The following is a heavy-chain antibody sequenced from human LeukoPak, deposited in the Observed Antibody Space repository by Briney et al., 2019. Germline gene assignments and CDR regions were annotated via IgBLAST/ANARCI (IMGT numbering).Heavy chain of an antibody. V-gene: IGHV4-4*07. Sequence: PSETLSLTCTVSGGSISSYYWSWIRQPAGKGLEWIGRIYPSGSTNYNPSLESRVTISVDTSKNQFSLKLSSVTAADTAVYYCARADYGSGSYYNSNWFDPWGQGTLVTVSS. CDR1: GGSISSYY. CDR3: ARADYGSGSYYNSNWFDP. CDR2: IYPSGST. D-gene: IGHD3-10*01. J-gene: IGHJ5*02.